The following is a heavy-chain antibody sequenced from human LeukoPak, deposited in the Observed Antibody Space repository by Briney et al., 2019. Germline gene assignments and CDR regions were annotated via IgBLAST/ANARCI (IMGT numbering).Heavy chain of an antibody. CDR1: GYTFTSYG. D-gene: IGHD5-18*01. CDR3: ARDLSGVTGYTYGRGIDY. J-gene: IGHJ4*02. Sequence: GASVKVSCKASGYTFTSYGISWVRQAPGQGLEWMGWISAYNGHTNYAQKLQGRVTMTTDTSTSTAYMELRSLRSDDTAVYYCARDLSGVTGYTYGRGIDYWGQGTLVTVSS. CDR2: ISAYNGHT. V-gene: IGHV1-18*01.